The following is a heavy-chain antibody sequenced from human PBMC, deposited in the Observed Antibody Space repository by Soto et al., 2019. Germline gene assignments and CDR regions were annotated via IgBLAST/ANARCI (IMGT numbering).Heavy chain of an antibody. CDR3: ARSYRSSPFDP. CDR2: IYGGGST. Sequence: GGSLRLSCAASGFTVSSNYMSWVRQAPGKGLEWVSVIYGGGSTYYADSVKGRFTISRDNSKNTLYLQMNSLRAEDTAVYYCARSYRSSPFDPWGQGTLVTVSS. J-gene: IGHJ5*02. CDR1: GFTVSSNY. V-gene: IGHV3-53*01. D-gene: IGHD3-16*02.